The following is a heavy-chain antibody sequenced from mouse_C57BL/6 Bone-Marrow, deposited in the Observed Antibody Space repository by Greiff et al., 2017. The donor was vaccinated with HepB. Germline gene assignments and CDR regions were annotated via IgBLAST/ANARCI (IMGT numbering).Heavy chain of an antibody. CDR1: GYAFSSSW. Sequence: VQLQQSGPELVKPGASVKISCKASGYAFSSSWMNWVKQRPGKGLEWIGRIYPGDGDTNYNGKFKGKATLTADKSSSTAYMQLSSLTSEDSAVYFCAMIYYDYGMDYWGQGTSVTVSS. V-gene: IGHV1-82*01. D-gene: IGHD2-4*01. CDR3: AMIYYDYGMDY. J-gene: IGHJ4*01. CDR2: IYPGDGDT.